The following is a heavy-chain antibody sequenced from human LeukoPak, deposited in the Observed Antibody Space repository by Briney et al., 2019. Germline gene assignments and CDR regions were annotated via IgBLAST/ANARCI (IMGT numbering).Heavy chain of an antibody. CDR1: GFXFSNYG. Sequence: GRSLRLSCTASGFXFSNYGIHWVRQAPGKGLEWVAIIWFDASYKYYADSVKGRFTISRDNSKNTLYLQMNSLRAEDTAVYYCARGEYYDSSGYSQYFQHWGQGTLVTVSS. D-gene: IGHD3-22*01. J-gene: IGHJ1*01. CDR3: ARGEYYDSSGYSQYFQH. CDR2: IWFDASYK. V-gene: IGHV3-33*01.